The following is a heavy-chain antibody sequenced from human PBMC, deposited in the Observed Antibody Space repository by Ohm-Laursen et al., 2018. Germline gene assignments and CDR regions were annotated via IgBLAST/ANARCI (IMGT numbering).Heavy chain of an antibody. V-gene: IGHV4-4*07. CDR2: IYTSGNT. CDR1: GASISTYY. Sequence: SQTLSLTCTVSGASISTYYWSWIRQPAGKGLEWIGRIYTSGNTNYNPSLRSRVTLSIDTSKNQFSLRLSSVTAADTAVYYCARTDYVGNSYHAFEIWGQGTMVTVSS. J-gene: IGHJ3*02. CDR3: ARTDYVGNSYHAFEI. D-gene: IGHD4-23*01.